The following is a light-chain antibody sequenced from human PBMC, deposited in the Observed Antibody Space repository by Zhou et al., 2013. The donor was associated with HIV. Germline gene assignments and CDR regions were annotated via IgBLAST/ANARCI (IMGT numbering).Light chain of an antibody. J-gene: IGKJ1*01. CDR2: AAS. Sequence: DIQMTQSPSSLSASVGDRVTITCRASQSISNYLNWYQQKPGKAPILLIYAASTLQSGVPSRFSGSGSGTEFTLTISSLQPEDFATYYCQQSFSTPRTFGQGPRWRS. V-gene: IGKV1-39*01. CDR1: QSISNY. CDR3: QQSFSTPRT.